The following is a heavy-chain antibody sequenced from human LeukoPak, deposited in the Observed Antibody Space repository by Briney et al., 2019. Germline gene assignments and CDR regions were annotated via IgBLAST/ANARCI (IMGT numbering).Heavy chain of an antibody. J-gene: IGHJ3*02. CDR2: IYSSGST. V-gene: IGHV4-39*07. CDR1: GASISSSSYY. CDR3: ASLYYFDSSGYYYGKADI. Sequence: SETLSLTCTVSGASISSSSYYWGWIRQPPGKGLEWIGSIYSSGSTFYNPSLKSRVTISIDTSKNQFSLKLSSVTAADTAVYYCASLYYFDSSGYYYGKADIWGQGTMVTVSS. D-gene: IGHD3-22*01.